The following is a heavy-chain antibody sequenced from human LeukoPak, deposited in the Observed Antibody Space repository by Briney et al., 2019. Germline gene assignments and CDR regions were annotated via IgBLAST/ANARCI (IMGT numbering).Heavy chain of an antibody. CDR1: GGSFSGYY. Sequence: SETLSLTCAVYGGSFSGYYWSWIRQPPGKGLEWIGEINHSGSTNYNPSLKSRVTISVDTSKNRFSLKLSSVTAADTAVYYCARGVTYYYDSSGYPGDYWGQGTLVTVSS. CDR2: INHSGST. D-gene: IGHD3-22*01. J-gene: IGHJ4*02. V-gene: IGHV4-34*01. CDR3: ARGVTYYYDSSGYPGDY.